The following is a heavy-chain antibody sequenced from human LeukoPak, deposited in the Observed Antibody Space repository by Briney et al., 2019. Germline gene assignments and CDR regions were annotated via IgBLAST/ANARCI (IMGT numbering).Heavy chain of an antibody. CDR3: AKNEPYTAAAPHLDY. J-gene: IGHJ4*02. CDR1: GFTFSSYA. D-gene: IGHD6-13*01. CDR2: VSGSGGTT. V-gene: IGHV3-23*01. Sequence: TGGSLRLSCSASGFTFSSYAMSWVRQAPGKGLEWVSAVSGSGGTTYYADSVKGRLTISRDNSRNTLSLQMNSLRAEDTAVYYCAKNEPYTAAAPHLDYWGQGTLVTVSS.